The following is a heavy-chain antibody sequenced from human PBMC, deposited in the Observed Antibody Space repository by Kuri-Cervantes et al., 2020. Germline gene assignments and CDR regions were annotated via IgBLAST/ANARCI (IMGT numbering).Heavy chain of an antibody. CDR2: ISSSSSYI. Sequence: GGSLRLSCAASGFTFSSYSMNWVRQAPGKGLEWVSSISSSSSYIYYADSVKGRFTISRDNAKNSLYLQMNSLRAEDTAVYYCARDPKLWTDYYGSGSYSRGLYDYWGQGTLVTVSS. V-gene: IGHV3-21*01. D-gene: IGHD3-10*01. CDR3: ARDPKLWTDYYGSGSYSRGLYDY. CDR1: GFTFSSYS. J-gene: IGHJ4*02.